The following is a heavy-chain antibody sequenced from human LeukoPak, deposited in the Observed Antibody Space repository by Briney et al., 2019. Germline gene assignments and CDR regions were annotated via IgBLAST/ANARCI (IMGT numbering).Heavy chain of an antibody. D-gene: IGHD2-21*02. CDR3: ARGLVVVSGGDY. CDR2: IYYSGST. V-gene: IGHV4-59*01. CDR1: GGSISSYY. Sequence: SETLSLTCTVSGGSISSYYWSWLRQPPGKGLEWIGYIYYSGSTNYNPSLKSRVTISVDTSKNQFSLKLSSVTAADTAVYYCARGLVVVSGGDYWGQGTLVTVSS. J-gene: IGHJ4*02.